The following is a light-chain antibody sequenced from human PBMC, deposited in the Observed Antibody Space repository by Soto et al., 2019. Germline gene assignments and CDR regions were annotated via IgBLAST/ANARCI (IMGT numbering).Light chain of an antibody. CDR3: QHYSDWPLT. CDR2: NAY. Sequence: EIVMTQSPSTLSLSPGEGATLYCRASQGIGTTLAWYQQKPGQTPRLLIYNAYIRATGVPARFSGSASGTEFTLTISSLQSEDFAVYYCQHYSDWPLTFGGGTKVDIK. CDR1: QGIGTT. V-gene: IGKV3-15*01. J-gene: IGKJ4*01.